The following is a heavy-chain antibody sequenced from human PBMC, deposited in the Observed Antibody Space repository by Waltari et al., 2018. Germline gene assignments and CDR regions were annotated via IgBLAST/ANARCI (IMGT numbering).Heavy chain of an antibody. CDR1: GFSFTNYG. J-gene: IGHJ6*02. CDR3: ARDQYGESFYYAMNV. D-gene: IGHD1-26*01. CDR2: RWNDGSKK. Sequence: QEKLVESGGGVVQSGRSLKLSCEASGFSFTNYGMHWVRQAPGKGLEWVAIRWNDGSKKYYADSVKGRFDISRDNSRNTLYLQMDSLRAEDTAVYFCARDQYGESFYYAMNVWGQGTAVTVSS. V-gene: IGHV3-33*01.